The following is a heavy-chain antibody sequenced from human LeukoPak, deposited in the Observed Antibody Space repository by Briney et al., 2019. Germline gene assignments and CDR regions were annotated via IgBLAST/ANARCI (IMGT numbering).Heavy chain of an antibody. J-gene: IGHJ6*04. CDR2: IDPSDSYT. CDR1: GYSFTSYW. D-gene: IGHD3-10*01. CDR3: ARLRIGYYGSGSYQYYGMDV. V-gene: IGHV5-10-1*01. Sequence: GESLRISCKGSGYSFTSYWISWVRQMPGKGLEWMGRIDPSDSYTNYRPSFQGHVTISADKSISTAYLQWSSLKASDTAMYYCARLRIGYYGSGSYQYYGMDVWGKGTTVTVSS.